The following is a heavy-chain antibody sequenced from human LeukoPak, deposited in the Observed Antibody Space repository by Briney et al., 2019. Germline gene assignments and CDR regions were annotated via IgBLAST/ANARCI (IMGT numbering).Heavy chain of an antibody. Sequence: PGGSLRLSCAASGFTFTSYGMHWVRQAPGKGLEWVALTRYDKSDIYYADSVKGRFTISRDNSKNILYLQMNSLRAEDTAVYFCARGSATHQYSFDYWGQGTLVTVSS. CDR1: GFTFTSYG. CDR2: TRYDKSDI. J-gene: IGHJ4*02. CDR3: ARGSATHQYSFDY. V-gene: IGHV3-30*02. D-gene: IGHD2-15*01.